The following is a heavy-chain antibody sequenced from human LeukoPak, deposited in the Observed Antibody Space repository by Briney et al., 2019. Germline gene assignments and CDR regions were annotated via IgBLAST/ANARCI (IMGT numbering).Heavy chain of an antibody. CDR3: AKDAAAAGTFDY. Sequence: GGYLRLSCAASGFTFSSYGMHWVRQAPGKGLKWVAVISYDGSNKYYADSVKGRFTISRDNSKNTLYLQMNSLRAEDTAVYYCAKDAAAAGTFDYWGQGTLVTVSS. D-gene: IGHD6-13*01. J-gene: IGHJ4*02. V-gene: IGHV3-30*18. CDR2: ISYDGSNK. CDR1: GFTFSSYG.